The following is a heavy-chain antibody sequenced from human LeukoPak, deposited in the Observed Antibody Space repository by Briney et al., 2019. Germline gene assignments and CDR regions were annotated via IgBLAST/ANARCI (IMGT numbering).Heavy chain of an antibody. CDR3: ARQRGSPYYFDY. D-gene: IGHD1-26*01. CDR1: GGSFSGYY. V-gene: IGHV4-34*01. Sequence: SETLSLTCAVYGGSFSGYYWSWIRQPPGKGLEWIGEINHSGSTNYNPSLKSRVTISVDTSKNQFSLKLSSMTAADTAVYYCARQRGSPYYFDYWGQGTLVTVSS. J-gene: IGHJ4*02. CDR2: INHSGST.